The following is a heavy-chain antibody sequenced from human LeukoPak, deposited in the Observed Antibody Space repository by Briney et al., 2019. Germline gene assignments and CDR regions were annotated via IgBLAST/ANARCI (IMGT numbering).Heavy chain of an antibody. CDR3: AREDYGASGSSLGNLDY. CDR1: GFTFTNYP. Sequence: GRSLRLFCSASGFTFTNYPIHWVRQAPGKGLEWVAVISYGVITKYYADSVKGRFTLSRDNSKNILFLQMDSLRAEDTAVYFCAREDYGASGSSLGNLDYWGQGTLVTVSS. CDR2: ISYGVITK. D-gene: IGHD4/OR15-4a*01. V-gene: IGHV3-30-3*01. J-gene: IGHJ4*02.